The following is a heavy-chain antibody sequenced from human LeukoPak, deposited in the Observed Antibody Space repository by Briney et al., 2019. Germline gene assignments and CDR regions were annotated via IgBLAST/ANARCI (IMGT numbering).Heavy chain of an antibody. V-gene: IGHV4-59*12. J-gene: IGHJ4*02. Sequence: PSETLSLTCTVSGGSLSSYYWSWVRQPPGKGLEWIGYIFYSGDTSYNPSLKSRLTISVDTSNNQFSLKLSSVTAADTAVYYCARGAVGATEGFDYWGQGTLVTVSS. CDR3: ARGAVGATEGFDY. CDR1: GGSLSSYY. D-gene: IGHD1-26*01. CDR2: IFYSGDT.